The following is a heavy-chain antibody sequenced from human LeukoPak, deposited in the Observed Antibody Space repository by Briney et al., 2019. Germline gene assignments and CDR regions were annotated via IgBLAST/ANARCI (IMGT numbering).Heavy chain of an antibody. Sequence: ASVTVSCKASGYTFTSYGISWVRQAPGQGLEWMGWISAYNGNTNYAQKLQGRVTMTTDTSTSTAYMELRSLRSDDTAVYYCARDSDYGDYPPFFDYWGQGTLVTVSS. D-gene: IGHD4-17*01. CDR3: ARDSDYGDYPPFFDY. CDR1: GYTFTSYG. CDR2: ISAYNGNT. J-gene: IGHJ4*02. V-gene: IGHV1-18*01.